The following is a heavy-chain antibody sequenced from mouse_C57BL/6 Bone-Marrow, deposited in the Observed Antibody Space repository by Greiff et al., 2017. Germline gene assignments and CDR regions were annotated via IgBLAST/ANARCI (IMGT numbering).Heavy chain of an antibody. CDR1: GYTFTSYW. CDR2: IYPGSGST. J-gene: IGHJ2*01. Sequence: VQLQQPGAELVKPGASVEMSCKASGYTFTSYWITWVKQRPGHGLEWIGDIYPGSGSTNYNEKFKSQATLTVATSSSTAYMQRSSLTSEDAAVYYGARPPIWTTVVAKDYWGQGTTLTVSS. CDR3: ARPPIWTTVVAKDY. D-gene: IGHD1-1*01. V-gene: IGHV1-55*01.